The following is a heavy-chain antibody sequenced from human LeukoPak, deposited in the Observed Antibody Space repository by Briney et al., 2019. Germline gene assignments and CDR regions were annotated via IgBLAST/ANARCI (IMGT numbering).Heavy chain of an antibody. CDR3: ARQRGTHYYDFSLDY. D-gene: IGHD3-22*01. J-gene: IGHJ4*02. Sequence: SETLSLTCTVSGGSISSSSYYWGWIRQPPGKGLEWIGSIYYSGSTYYNPSLKSRVTISVDTSKNQFSLKLSSVTAADTAVYYCARQRGTHYYDFSLDYWGQGTLVTVSS. CDR2: IYYSGST. CDR1: GGSISSSSYY. V-gene: IGHV4-39*01.